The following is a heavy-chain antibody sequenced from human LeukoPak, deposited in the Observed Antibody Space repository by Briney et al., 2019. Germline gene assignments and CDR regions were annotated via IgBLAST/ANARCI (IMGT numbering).Heavy chain of an antibody. CDR2: IYPADSDV. J-gene: IGHJ4*02. Sequence: PGESLKISCKVSGYSFSNYWIGWVRQMPGKGLEWTAIIYPADSDVRYGPSFEGHVTISADNSINTAYLQWSSLKASDTAMYYCATPVIGSNDYWGQGTLVIVSS. D-gene: IGHD2-2*03. V-gene: IGHV5-51*01. CDR3: ATPVIGSNDY. CDR1: GYSFSNYW.